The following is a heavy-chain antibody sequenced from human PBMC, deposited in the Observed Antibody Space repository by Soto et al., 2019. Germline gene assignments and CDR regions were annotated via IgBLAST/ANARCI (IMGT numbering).Heavy chain of an antibody. CDR1: GFTFDNCG. CDR3: VQGRYPTMATPLDH. D-gene: IGHD1-1*01. J-gene: IGHJ5*02. V-gene: IGHV3-9*01. CDR2: ISWDSATI. Sequence: GGSLRLSCAASGFTFDNCGMHWVRQAPGKGLEWVSGISWDSATIGYADSVKGRFTISRDDAKNSLYLQMNSLRREDTALYYCVQGRYPTMATPLDHWGQGTLVTVSS.